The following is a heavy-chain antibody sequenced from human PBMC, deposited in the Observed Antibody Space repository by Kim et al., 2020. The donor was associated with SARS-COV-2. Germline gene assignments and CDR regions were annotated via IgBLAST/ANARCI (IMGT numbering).Heavy chain of an antibody. CDR3: ARAISSGYYPYYFDY. CDR2: IYYSGST. V-gene: IGHV4-59*01. D-gene: IGHD3-22*01. Sequence: SETLSLTCTVSGGSISSYYWSWIRQPPGKGLEWIGYIYYSGSTNYNPSLKSRVTISVDTSKNQFSLKLSSVTAADTAVYYCARAISSGYYPYYFDYWGQGTLVTVSS. CDR1: GGSISSYY. J-gene: IGHJ4*02.